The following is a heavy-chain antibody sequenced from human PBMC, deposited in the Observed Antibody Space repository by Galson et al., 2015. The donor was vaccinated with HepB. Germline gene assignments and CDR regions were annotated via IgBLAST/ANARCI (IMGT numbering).Heavy chain of an antibody. CDR2: IYPGDSET. Sequence: QSGAEVKKPGESLRISCKGSGYIFTAYWIAWVRQMPGRGLEWMGIIYPGDSETRYSPSFQGHVTISADRSISTAYLQWSSLKATDTAMYYCVRPIIRGYYFDYWGQGTLVIVSS. D-gene: IGHD3-10*01. V-gene: IGHV5-51*03. CDR3: VRPIIRGYYFDY. J-gene: IGHJ4*02. CDR1: GYIFTAYW.